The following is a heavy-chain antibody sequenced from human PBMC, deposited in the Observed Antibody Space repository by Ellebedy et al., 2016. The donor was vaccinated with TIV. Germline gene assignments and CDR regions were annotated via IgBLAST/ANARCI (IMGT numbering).Heavy chain of an antibody. Sequence: SGPTLVKPTETLTLTCTVSGFSLSNVIMSVSWIRQPPGKALEWLAHIFSNDEKSYSTSLKTRLGISRDTSKSQVVLTMTNMDPVDTATYYCARAPYYCGGDCSYNFDYWGQGTPVTVSS. J-gene: IGHJ4*02. D-gene: IGHD2-21*02. CDR2: IFSNDEK. CDR1: GFSLSNVIMS. CDR3: ARAPYYCGGDCSYNFDY. V-gene: IGHV2-26*01.